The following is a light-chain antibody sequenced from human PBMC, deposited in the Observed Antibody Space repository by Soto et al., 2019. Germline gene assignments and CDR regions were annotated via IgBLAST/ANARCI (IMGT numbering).Light chain of an antibody. Sequence: QSVLTQPPSASGSPGQSVTISCTGTSSDVGAYNYVSWYQQLPGKAPKLIIYEVSKRPSGVPDRFPGSKSGNTASLTVSGLQAEDEADYYCTSYAGTYSFFYVFGTGTKVTV. CDR3: TSYAGTYSFFYV. CDR1: SSDVGAYNY. V-gene: IGLV2-8*01. J-gene: IGLJ1*01. CDR2: EVS.